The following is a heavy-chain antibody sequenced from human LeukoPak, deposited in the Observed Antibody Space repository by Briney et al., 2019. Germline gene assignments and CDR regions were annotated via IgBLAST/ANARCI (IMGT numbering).Heavy chain of an antibody. CDR2: INTSGST. CDR3: AGRGVIISGAWDWFDP. Sequence: TLSLTCTVSGGSISSGGFYWSWLRQPAGKGLEWIGRINTSGSTNYNPSLKSRVTISVDTSKNQFSLKLNSVTAADTAVYYCAGRGVIISGAWDWFDPWGQGTLVTVSS. V-gene: IGHV4-61*02. J-gene: IGHJ5*02. D-gene: IGHD3-10*01. CDR1: GGSISSGGFY.